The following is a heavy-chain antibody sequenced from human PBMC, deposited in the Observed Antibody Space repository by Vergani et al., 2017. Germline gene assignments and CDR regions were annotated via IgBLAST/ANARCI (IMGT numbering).Heavy chain of an antibody. Sequence: QVQLVQSGAEVKKPGASVKVSCKASGYTFTGYYMHWVRQAPGQGLEWMGWINPNSGGTNYAQKFQGRVTMTRDTSISTAYMELNSLRAEDTAVYYCASRWLQLSGDAFDIWGQGTMVTVSS. D-gene: IGHD5-24*01. CDR2: INPNSGGT. CDR3: ASRWLQLSGDAFDI. J-gene: IGHJ3*02. CDR1: GYTFTGYY. V-gene: IGHV1-2*02.